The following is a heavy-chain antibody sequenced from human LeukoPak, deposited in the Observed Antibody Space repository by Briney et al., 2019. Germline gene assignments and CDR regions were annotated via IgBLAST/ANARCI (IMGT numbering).Heavy chain of an antibody. Sequence: GRSLRLSCAASGFTFSSYGMHWVRQAPGKGLEWVSSISSSSSYIYYADSVKGRFTISRDNAKNSLYLQMNSLRAEDTAVYYCATTVGSGSYYNDPDYWGQGTLVTVSS. CDR2: ISSSSSYI. V-gene: IGHV3-21*01. D-gene: IGHD3-10*01. CDR3: ATTVGSGSYYNDPDY. J-gene: IGHJ4*02. CDR1: GFTFSSYG.